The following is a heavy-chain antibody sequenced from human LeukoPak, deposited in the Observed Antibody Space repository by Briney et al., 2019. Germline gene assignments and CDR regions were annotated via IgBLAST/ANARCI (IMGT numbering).Heavy chain of an antibody. V-gene: IGHV1-18*01. Sequence: ASVKVSCKASTYTFTRYGISWVRQAPGRGFEWMGWISGYNGNTNYAQKFLGRVSMTADTATSTAYMELRSLTSDDTAMYYCARSGRGTYYYFDLWGQGTLVTVSS. CDR1: TYTFTRYG. CDR2: ISGYNGNT. J-gene: IGHJ4*02. D-gene: IGHD5-12*01. CDR3: ARSGRGTYYYFDL.